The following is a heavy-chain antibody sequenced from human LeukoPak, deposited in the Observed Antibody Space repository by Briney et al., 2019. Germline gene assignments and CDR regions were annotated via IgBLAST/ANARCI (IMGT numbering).Heavy chain of an antibody. Sequence: SETLSLTCTVSGGSISSYYWSWIRQPPGKGLEWIGYIYYSGSTNYNPSLKSRVTISVDTSKNQFSLKLSSVTAADTAVYYCARHISGSYYGAYFDYWGQGTLVTVSS. CDR1: GGSISSYY. CDR3: ARHISGSYYGAYFDY. J-gene: IGHJ4*02. D-gene: IGHD1-26*01. CDR2: IYYSGST. V-gene: IGHV4-59*01.